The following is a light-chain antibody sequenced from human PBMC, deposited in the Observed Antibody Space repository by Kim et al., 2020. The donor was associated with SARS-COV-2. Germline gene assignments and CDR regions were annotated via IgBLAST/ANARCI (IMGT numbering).Light chain of an antibody. V-gene: IGLV2-14*03. CDR3: SSYTTTSTLV. J-gene: IGLJ1*01. CDR2: DVS. Sequence: QSITISCTGTSSDIGAYNYVSWYQQHPGKAPNLMIYDVSDRSSGVSTRFSGSKSGNTASLTISGLQAEDEADYYCSSYTTTSTLVFGTGTKVTVL. CDR1: SSDIGAYNY.